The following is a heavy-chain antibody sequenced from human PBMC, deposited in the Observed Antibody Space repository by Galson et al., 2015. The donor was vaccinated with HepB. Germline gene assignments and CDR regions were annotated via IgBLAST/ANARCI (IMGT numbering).Heavy chain of an antibody. CDR3: ARDRDYRFDF. V-gene: IGHV1-18*04. J-gene: IGHJ4*02. Sequence: SVKVSCRASGYTFTSNGISWVRLAPRQGLEWLGWISSYGGNTKYAQKYQGRITLTRDTSTSTAYLELRSLRSDDTAVYYCARDRDYRFDFWGQGTLVTVSS. CDR2: ISSYGGNT. D-gene: IGHD4/OR15-4a*01. CDR1: GYTFTSNG.